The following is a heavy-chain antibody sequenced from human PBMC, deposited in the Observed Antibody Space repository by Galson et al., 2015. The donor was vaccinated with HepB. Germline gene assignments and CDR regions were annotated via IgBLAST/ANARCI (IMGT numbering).Heavy chain of an antibody. Sequence: SETLSLTCTVSGGSISSSSYYWGWIRQPPGKGLEWIGSIYYSGSTYCNPSLKSRVTISVDTSKNQFSLKLSSVTAADTAVYYCARHPYSSGWSDYWGQGTLVTVSS. D-gene: IGHD6-19*01. CDR3: ARHPYSSGWSDY. J-gene: IGHJ4*02. CDR2: IYYSGST. V-gene: IGHV4-39*01. CDR1: GGSISSSSYY.